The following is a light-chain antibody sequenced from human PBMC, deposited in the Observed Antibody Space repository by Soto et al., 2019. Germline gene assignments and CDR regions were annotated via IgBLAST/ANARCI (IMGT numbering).Light chain of an antibody. CDR2: TNN. V-gene: IGLV1-44*01. Sequence: QSVLTQPPSASGTPGQRVTISCSGSSSNIGRNTVNWYRQFPGTAPKLLIYTNNQRPSGVPDRFSGSKSGTSASLAISGLRSEDEADYYCAAWDDSLNGWVFGGGTKLTVL. CDR1: SSNIGRNT. J-gene: IGLJ3*02. CDR3: AAWDDSLNGWV.